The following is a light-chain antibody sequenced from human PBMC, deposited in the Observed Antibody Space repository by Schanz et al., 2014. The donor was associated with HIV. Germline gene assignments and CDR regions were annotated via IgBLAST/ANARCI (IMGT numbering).Light chain of an antibody. V-gene: IGLV1-47*01. Sequence: TVVTQPPSTSGTPGQRVTISCSGSSSNIGSNYVFWYQQLPGTAPNLLISRNNQRPSGVPDRFSGSKSGTSASLTISGLQAEDEADYYCSSYTSSNTPWMFGGGTKLTVL. J-gene: IGLJ3*02. CDR1: SSNIGSNY. CDR3: SSYTSSNTPWM. CDR2: RNN.